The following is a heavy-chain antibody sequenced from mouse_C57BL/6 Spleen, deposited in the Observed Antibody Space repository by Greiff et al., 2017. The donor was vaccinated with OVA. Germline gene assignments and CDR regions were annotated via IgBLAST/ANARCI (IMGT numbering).Heavy chain of an antibody. CDR2: INPYNGGT. Sequence: EVQLQQSGPVLVKPGASVKMSCKASGYTFTDYYMNWVKQSHGKSLEWIGVINPYNGGTSYNQKFKGKATLTVDKSSSTAYMELNSLTSEDSAVYYCARDIYYGNYYAMDYWGQGTSVTVSS. J-gene: IGHJ4*01. CDR3: ARDIYYGNYYAMDY. D-gene: IGHD2-1*01. CDR1: GYTFTDYY. V-gene: IGHV1-19*01.